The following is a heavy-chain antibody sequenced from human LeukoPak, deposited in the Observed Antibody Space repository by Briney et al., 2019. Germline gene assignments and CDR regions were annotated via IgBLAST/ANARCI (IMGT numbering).Heavy chain of an antibody. V-gene: IGHV1-69*04. J-gene: IGHJ4*02. Sequence: SVKVSCRASGGTFSSYAISWVRQAPGQGLEWMGRIIPILGIANYAQKFQGRVTITADKSTSTAYMELSSLRSEDTAVYYCAKGPSGWYGSPFDYWGQGTLVTVSS. CDR1: GGTFSSYA. CDR2: IIPILGIA. D-gene: IGHD6-19*01. CDR3: AKGPSGWYGSPFDY.